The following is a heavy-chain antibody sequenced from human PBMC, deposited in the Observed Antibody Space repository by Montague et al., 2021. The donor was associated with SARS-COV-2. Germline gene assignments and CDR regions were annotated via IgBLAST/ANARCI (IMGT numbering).Heavy chain of an antibody. CDR1: GDSIRNSEYS. CDR3: ATRTRYPQNDFGF. J-gene: IGHJ4*02. V-gene: IGHV4-39*01. CDR2: IYDGGST. Sequence: SETLSLTCTVSGDSIRNSEYSWGWVRQPPGNGLEWIGNIYDGGSTFYNPSLRSRVTTFVDTSKNQFSLKLSSVTAVDTAVYYCATRTRYPQNDFGFWGQGTLVTVSS. D-gene: IGHD1-14*01.